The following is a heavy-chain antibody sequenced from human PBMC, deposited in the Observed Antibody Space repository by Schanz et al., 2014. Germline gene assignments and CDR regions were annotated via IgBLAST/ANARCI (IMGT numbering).Heavy chain of an antibody. V-gene: IGHV3-74*01. CDR2: ISGDHRNT. D-gene: IGHD3-10*01. Sequence: EVQLVQSGGGLVQPGGFLRLSCAASGFTFSSYWMHWVRQVPGKGLVWVSAISGDHRNTFYADSVKGRFTISRDNSKNTLYLQMNSLRAEDTAVYYCAKGRFGELSAFDIWGQGTMVTVSS. J-gene: IGHJ3*02. CDR3: AKGRFGELSAFDI. CDR1: GFTFSSYW.